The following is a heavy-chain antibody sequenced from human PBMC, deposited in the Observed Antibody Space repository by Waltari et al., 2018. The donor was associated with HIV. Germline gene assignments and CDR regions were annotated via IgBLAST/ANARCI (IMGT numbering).Heavy chain of an antibody. D-gene: IGHD3-10*01. CDR1: GFIFTDFA. J-gene: IGHJ3*01. V-gene: IGHV3-23*01. Sequence: QLLESGGGLVEPGGSLRLSCAASGFIFTDFAMDWVRPAPGKGLEWVSAIRGGGETFYADSVKGRFTISRDNSKNTLYLQMNSLRADDAAVYYCVKDSGRAADVFDLWGQGTMVTVSS. CDR2: IRGGGET. CDR3: VKDSGRAADVFDL.